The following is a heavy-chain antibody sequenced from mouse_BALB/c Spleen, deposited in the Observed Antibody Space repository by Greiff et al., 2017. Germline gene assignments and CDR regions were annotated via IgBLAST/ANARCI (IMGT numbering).Heavy chain of an antibody. CDR2: IDPYNGGT. CDR3: ARWDYDGYFDV. J-gene: IGHJ1*01. D-gene: IGHD2-4*01. CDR1: GYAFTSYN. Sequence: VHVKQSGPELVKPGASVKVSCKASGYAFTSYNMYWVKQSHGKSLEWIGYIDPYNGGTSYNQKFKGKATLTVDKSSSTAYMHLNSLTSEDSAVYYCARWDYDGYFDVWGAGTTVTVSS. V-gene: IGHV1S135*01.